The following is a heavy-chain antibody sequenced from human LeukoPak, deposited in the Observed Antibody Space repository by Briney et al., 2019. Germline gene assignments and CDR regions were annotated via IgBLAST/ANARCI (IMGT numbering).Heavy chain of an antibody. CDR3: ARNWYYYMDV. CDR2: INPNSGGT. Sequence: ASVKVSCKASGYTFTGYYMHWVRQAPGQGLEWMGWINPNSGGTNYAQKFQGRVTMTRDTSISTAYMGLSRLRSDDTAVFYCARNWYYYMDVWGKGTMVTVSS. CDR1: GYTFTGYY. V-gene: IGHV1-2*02. J-gene: IGHJ6*03.